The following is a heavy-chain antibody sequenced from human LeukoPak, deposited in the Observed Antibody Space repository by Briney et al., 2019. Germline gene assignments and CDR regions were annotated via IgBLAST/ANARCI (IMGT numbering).Heavy chain of an antibody. J-gene: IGHJ5*02. CDR1: GLTLSSYW. V-gene: IGHV3-74*01. CDR2: INSDGSST. CDR3: ARLQGNWYIPA. D-gene: IGHD6-13*01. Sequence: PGGSLRLSCAASGLTLSSYWMHWVRQAPGKGLVWVSRINSDGSSTRYADSVKGRFTISRDISKNTLYLQMNSLRAEDTAVYYCARLQGNWYIPAWGQGTLVTVSS.